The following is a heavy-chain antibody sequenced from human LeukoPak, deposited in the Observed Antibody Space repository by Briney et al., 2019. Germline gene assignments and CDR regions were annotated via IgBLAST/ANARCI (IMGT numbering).Heavy chain of an antibody. CDR1: GGSISSYY. Sequence: SETLSLTCTVSGGSISSYYWSWIRQPPGKGLEWIGYIYYSGSTNYNPSLKSRVTISVDTSKNQFSLKLSSVTAADTAVYYSARVVTAMGPHWFDPWGQGTLVTVSS. CDR2: IYYSGST. V-gene: IGHV4-59*08. J-gene: IGHJ5*02. D-gene: IGHD2-21*02. CDR3: ARVVTAMGPHWFDP.